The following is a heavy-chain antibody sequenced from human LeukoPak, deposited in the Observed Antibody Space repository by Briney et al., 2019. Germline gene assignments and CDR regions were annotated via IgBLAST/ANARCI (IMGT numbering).Heavy chain of an antibody. CDR3: ASAWGAGRWYFDL. CDR1: GGSISSYY. Sequence: PSETLSLTCTVSGGSISSYYWSWIRQPPGKGLEWIGYIYYSGSTNYNPSLKSRVTISVDTSKNQFSLKLSSVTAADTAVYYCASAWGAGRWYFDLWGRGTLVTVSS. J-gene: IGHJ2*01. V-gene: IGHV4-59*08. D-gene: IGHD1-26*01. CDR2: IYYSGST.